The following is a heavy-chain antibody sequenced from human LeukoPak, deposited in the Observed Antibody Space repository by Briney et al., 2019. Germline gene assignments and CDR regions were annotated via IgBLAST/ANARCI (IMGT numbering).Heavy chain of an antibody. Sequence: SETLSLTCTVSGGSIRSYYWSWIRQPPGKGLEWIGYIYYSGNTNYNPSLKSRVTISVDTSKNQFSLKLSSVTAADTAVYYCATVLGSWSNHAFDIWGQGKMVTVSS. CDR1: GGSIRSYY. V-gene: IGHV4-59*01. CDR3: ATVLGSWSNHAFDI. D-gene: IGHD6-13*01. J-gene: IGHJ3*02. CDR2: IYYSGNT.